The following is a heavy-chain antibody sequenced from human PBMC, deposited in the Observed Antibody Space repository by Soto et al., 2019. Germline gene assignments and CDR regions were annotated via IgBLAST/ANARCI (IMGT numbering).Heavy chain of an antibody. D-gene: IGHD3-10*01. CDR2: IWYDGSNK. Sequence: GGSLRLSCAASGFTFSSYGMHWVRQAPGKGLEWVAVIWYDGSNKYYADSVKGRFTISRDNSKNTLYLQMNSLRAEDTAVYYCARGPRAMVRGVINYYYGMDVWGQGTTVTVSS. CDR1: GFTFSSYG. V-gene: IGHV3-33*01. J-gene: IGHJ6*02. CDR3: ARGPRAMVRGVINYYYGMDV.